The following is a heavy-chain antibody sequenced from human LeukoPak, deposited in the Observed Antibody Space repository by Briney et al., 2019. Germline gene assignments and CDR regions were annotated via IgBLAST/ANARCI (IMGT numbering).Heavy chain of an antibody. J-gene: IGHJ4*02. Sequence: SETLSLTCTVSGYSISSGYYWGWIRQPPGKGLEWIGSICHSGSTYYNPSLKSRVTISVDTSKNQFSLKLSSVTAADTAVYYCARYHYYGSGGNDYWGQGTLVTVSS. CDR3: ARYHYYGSGGNDY. CDR1: GYSISSGYY. CDR2: ICHSGST. V-gene: IGHV4-38-2*02. D-gene: IGHD3-10*01.